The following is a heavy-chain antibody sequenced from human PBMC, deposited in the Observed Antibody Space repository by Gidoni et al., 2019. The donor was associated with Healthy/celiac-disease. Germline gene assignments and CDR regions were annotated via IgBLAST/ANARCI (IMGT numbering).Heavy chain of an antibody. V-gene: IGHV5-51*01. CDR3: ARQTTVTSADY. CDR2: NYPGDSDT. D-gene: IGHD4-17*01. Sequence: EVQLVQSGAEVTKPGESLKISCKRSGYSFTSYWIGWVRQMHGKGLEWMGRNYPGDSDTRYSPSFQGQVTSSADKSVSTAYLQWSSLKASDTAMYYCARQTTVTSADYWGQGTLVTVS. CDR1: GYSFTSYW. J-gene: IGHJ4*02.